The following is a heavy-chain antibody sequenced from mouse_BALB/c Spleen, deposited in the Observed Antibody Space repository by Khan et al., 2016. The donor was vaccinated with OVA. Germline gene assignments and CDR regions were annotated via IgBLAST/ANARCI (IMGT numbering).Heavy chain of an antibody. D-gene: IGHD1-1*01. V-gene: IGHV3-2*02. CDR3: ARGNYYGYYFDY. J-gene: IGHJ2*01. Sequence: EVQLVESGPGLVEPSQSLSLTCTVTGYSITSGYAWNWIRQFPGNKLEWMGYIRYSGGTSYNPSLKSRISITRDTSKNQFFLQLNSVTTEDTATYYCARGNYYGYYFDYWGQGTTLTVAS. CDR1: GYSITSGYA. CDR2: IRYSGGT.